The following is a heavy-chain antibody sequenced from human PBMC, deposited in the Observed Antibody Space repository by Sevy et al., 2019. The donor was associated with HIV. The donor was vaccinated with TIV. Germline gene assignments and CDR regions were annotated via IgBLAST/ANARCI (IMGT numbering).Heavy chain of an antibody. CDR3: ARHHASYGVTGYYYYYGLDV. V-gene: IGHV5-51*01. CDR1: GYKFLSYW. J-gene: IGHJ6*02. D-gene: IGHD4-17*01. CDR2: IYPDDSDT. Sequence: GESLKISCKGSGYKFLSYWIGWVRQMPGRGLEWMGIIYPDDSDTRYSPSFQGQVTISVDKSINTAYLQWSSLKASDTAMYYCARHHASYGVTGYYYYYGLDVWGQGTTVTVSS.